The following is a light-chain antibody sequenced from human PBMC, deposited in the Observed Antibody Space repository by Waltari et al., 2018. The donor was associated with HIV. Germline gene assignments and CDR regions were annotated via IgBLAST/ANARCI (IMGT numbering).Light chain of an antibody. CDR1: KLGDRY. CDR2: QDT. Sequence: SSELTQAPSVSVSPVQTASLTCSGDKLGDRYSSWYQQKPGQSPVLVIYQDTKRPSGISERFSGSNSGNTATLTISGTQAMDEADYYCQVWDNSSAVVVGGGTKLTVL. J-gene: IGLJ2*01. V-gene: IGLV3-1*01. CDR3: QVWDNSSAVV.